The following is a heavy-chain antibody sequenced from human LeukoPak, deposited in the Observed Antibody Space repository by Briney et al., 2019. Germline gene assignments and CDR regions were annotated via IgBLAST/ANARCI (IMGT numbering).Heavy chain of an antibody. CDR3: AKDESMVPTLIDF. CDR1: GGSISSSSYY. Sequence: SETLSLTCTVSGGSISSSSYYWSWIRQSPGKGLEWIGYIYYTGTSYNPSLKSRVTISADTSKNQFSLKLISVTAADTAVYYCAKDESMVPTLIDFWGQGTLVTVSS. V-gene: IGHV4-61*01. D-gene: IGHD4/OR15-4a*01. CDR2: IYYTGT. J-gene: IGHJ4*02.